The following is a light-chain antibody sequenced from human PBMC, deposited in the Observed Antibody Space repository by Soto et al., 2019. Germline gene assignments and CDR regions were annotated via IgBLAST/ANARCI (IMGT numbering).Light chain of an antibody. J-gene: IGLJ1*01. V-gene: IGLV2-14*03. Sequence: QSALTQPASVSGSPGQSITISCTGTSSDVGTYNYVSWYQQHPGKAPKLMIYDVSNRPSGVSDRFSGSKSGNTASLTISGLQAEDEVDYYCSSYTSSSTLYVFGTGTKVTVL. CDR1: SSDVGTYNY. CDR2: DVS. CDR3: SSYTSSSTLYV.